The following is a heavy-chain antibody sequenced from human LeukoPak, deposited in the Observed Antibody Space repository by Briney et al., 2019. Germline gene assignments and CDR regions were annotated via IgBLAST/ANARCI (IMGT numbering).Heavy chain of an antibody. J-gene: IGHJ4*02. CDR1: GYSISSGYY. V-gene: IGHV4-38-2*01. CDR2: IYHSGST. Sequence: SETLSLTCAVSGYSISSGYYWGWIRQPPVKGLEWIGSIYHSGSTYYNPSLKSRVTISVDTSKNQFSLKLSSVAAADTAVYYCARRHGYYFDYWGQGTLVTVSS. CDR3: ARRHGYYFDY.